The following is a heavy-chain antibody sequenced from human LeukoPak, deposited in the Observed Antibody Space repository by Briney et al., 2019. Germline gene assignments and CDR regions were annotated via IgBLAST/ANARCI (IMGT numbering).Heavy chain of an antibody. CDR1: GFTFSSYS. CDR3: ANSDSRAVWLWISYYFDY. D-gene: IGHD5-18*01. V-gene: IGHV3-23*01. CDR2: MSRSGGTT. Sequence: GGSLRLSCAASGFTFSSYSMNWVRQAPWKGLEWVALMSRSGGTTYYSDSFKGRFTIFRDNSKNTLYLQMNSLSAEDTAEYYSANSDSRAVWLWISYYFDYWGQGTLVPVSS. J-gene: IGHJ4*02.